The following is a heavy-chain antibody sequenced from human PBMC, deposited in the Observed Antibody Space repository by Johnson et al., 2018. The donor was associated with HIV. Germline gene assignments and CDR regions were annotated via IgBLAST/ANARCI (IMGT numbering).Heavy chain of an antibody. CDR2: ISSNGGST. CDR3: ARGIGDEYAFDV. Sequence: VQLVESGGGVVQPGRSLRLSCAASGFTFSSYAMHWVRQAPGKGLEYVSAISSNGGSTYYANSVKGRFTISRDNSKNTLYLQMNSLRVEDTALYYCARGIGDEYAFDVWGQGTMVTVSS. CDR1: GFTFSSYA. V-gene: IGHV3-64*01. D-gene: IGHD2-21*01. J-gene: IGHJ3*01.